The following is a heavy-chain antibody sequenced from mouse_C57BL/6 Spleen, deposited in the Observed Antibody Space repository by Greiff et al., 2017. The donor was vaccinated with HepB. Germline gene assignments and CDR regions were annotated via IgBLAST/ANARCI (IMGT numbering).Heavy chain of an antibody. J-gene: IGHJ1*03. CDR2: IHPNSGST. Sequence: QVQLQQPGAELVKPGASVKLSCKASGYTFTSYWMHWVKQRPGQGLEWIGMIHPNSGSTNYNEKFKSKATLTVDKSSSTAYMQLSSLTSEDSAVYYCARRVTTVVARYFDVWGTGTTVTVSS. V-gene: IGHV1-64*01. CDR1: GYTFTSYW. D-gene: IGHD1-1*01. CDR3: ARRVTTVVARYFDV.